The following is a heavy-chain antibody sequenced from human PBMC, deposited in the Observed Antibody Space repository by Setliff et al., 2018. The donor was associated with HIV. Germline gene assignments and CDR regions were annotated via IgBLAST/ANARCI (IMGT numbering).Heavy chain of an antibody. J-gene: IGHJ4*02. CDR3: ARDRGYTIVGAAEGDH. CDR1: GFSFSLYA. D-gene: IGHD1-26*01. Sequence: GGSLRLSCKATGFSFSLYAMSWVRQAPGKGLEWVSSISGSGRKTYYGDSVKGRFTISRDNSWDTVDLQMNSLRAEDTAVYYCARDRGYTIVGAAEGDHWGQGSLVTVSS. CDR2: ISGSGRKT. V-gene: IGHV3-23*01.